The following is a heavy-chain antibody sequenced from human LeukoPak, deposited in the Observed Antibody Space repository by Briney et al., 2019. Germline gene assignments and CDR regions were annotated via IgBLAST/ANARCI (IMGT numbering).Heavy chain of an antibody. D-gene: IGHD2-8*02. J-gene: IGHJ5*02. V-gene: IGHV1-46*01. CDR2: INPSGGST. Sequence: ASVKVSCKASGYTFASYYMHWVRQAPGQGLEWMGIINPSGGSTSYAQKFQGRVTMTRDTSTSTVYMELSSLRSEDTAVYYCASEFTGWFDPWGQGTLVTVSS. CDR1: GYTFASYY. CDR3: ASEFTGWFDP.